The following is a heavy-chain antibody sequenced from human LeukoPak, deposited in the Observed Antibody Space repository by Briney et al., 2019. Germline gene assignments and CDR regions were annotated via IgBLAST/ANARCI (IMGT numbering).Heavy chain of an antibody. J-gene: IGHJ4*02. Sequence: PGGSLRLSCAASGFNFNNYWMSWVRQAPGKGLEWVADIRQDGSEAYYVDSVKGRFTLSRDNAKNSLYLQMNSLRAEDTAVYYCARAHAGRDYWGQGTLVTVSS. V-gene: IGHV3-7*01. CDR3: ARAHAGRDY. CDR1: GFNFNNYW. CDR2: IRQDGSEA.